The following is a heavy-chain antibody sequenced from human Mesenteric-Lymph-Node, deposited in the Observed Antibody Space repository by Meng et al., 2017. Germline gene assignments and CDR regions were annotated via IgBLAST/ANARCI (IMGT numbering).Heavy chain of an antibody. CDR2: IYYSGRT. D-gene: IGHD3-10*01. CDR1: GGSISSSTYY. CDR3: ARLWFGERPPGY. J-gene: IGHJ4*02. V-gene: IGHV4-39*01. Sequence: QLQLQESGPGLVKHSETLSLTCTASGGSISSSTYYWGWIRQPPGKGLEWIGSIYYSGRTYYNPSLKSRVTMSVDTSKNQFSLKLSSVTAADTAVYYCARLWFGERPPGYWGQGTLVTVSS.